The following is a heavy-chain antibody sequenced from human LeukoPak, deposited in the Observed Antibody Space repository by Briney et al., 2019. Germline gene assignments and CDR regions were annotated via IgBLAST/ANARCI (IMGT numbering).Heavy chain of an antibody. D-gene: IGHD4-11*01. CDR1: GGSFSGYY. Sequence: PSETLSLTCAVYGGSFSGYYWSWIRQPPGKGLEWIGEINHSGSTNYNPSLKSRVTISVDTSKNQFSLKLSSVTAADTAVYYCARAWGSNYGYFDYWGQGTLVTVSS. J-gene: IGHJ4*02. CDR2: INHSGST. V-gene: IGHV4-34*01. CDR3: ARAWGSNYGYFDY.